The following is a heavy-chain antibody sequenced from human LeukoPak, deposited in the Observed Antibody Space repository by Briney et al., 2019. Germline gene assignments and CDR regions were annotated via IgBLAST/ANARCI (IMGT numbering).Heavy chain of an antibody. V-gene: IGHV4-4*07. Sequence: PSETLSLTCTVSGGSISSYYWSWIRQPAGKGLEWIGRIYTSGSTNYNPSLKSRVTMSVDTSKNQFSLKLSSVTAADTAVYYRARTSPQGHYYYMDVWGKGTTATISS. CDR1: GGSISSYY. J-gene: IGHJ6*03. CDR3: ARTSPQGHYYYMDV. CDR2: IYTSGST.